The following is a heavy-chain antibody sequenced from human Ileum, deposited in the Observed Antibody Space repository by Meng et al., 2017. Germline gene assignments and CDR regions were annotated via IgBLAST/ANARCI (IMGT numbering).Heavy chain of an antibody. CDR1: GGPITSGGYY. J-gene: IGHJ5*02. CDR3: AGANGKYGNWLDP. CDR2: MYEGGTT. D-gene: IGHD1-26*01. Sequence: QLQLQESCPGLVQPSQTLSLQRRFSGGPITSGGYYWTWIRHHPGKGLEYLGYMYEGGTTSYSPYLKSRVNIAREAPRIPFSRALRYVTAADTAVYYCAGANGKYGNWLDPWGQGTLVTVSS. V-gene: IGHV4-31*03.